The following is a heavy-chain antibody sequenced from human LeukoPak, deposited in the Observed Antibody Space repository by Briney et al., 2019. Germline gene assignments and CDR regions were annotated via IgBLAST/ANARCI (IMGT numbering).Heavy chain of an antibody. CDR1: GYTFTGYY. D-gene: IGHD3-3*01. CDR2: INPNSGGT. V-gene: IGHV1-2*06. J-gene: IGHJ4*02. CDR3: AREGGEYYDFWSGYYWIDY. Sequence: EAPVKVSCKASGYTFTGYYMHWVRQAPGQGLEWMGRINPNSGGTNYAQKFQGRVTMTRDTSISTAYMELSRLRSDDTAVYCCAREGGEYYDFWSGYYWIDYWGQGTLVTVSS.